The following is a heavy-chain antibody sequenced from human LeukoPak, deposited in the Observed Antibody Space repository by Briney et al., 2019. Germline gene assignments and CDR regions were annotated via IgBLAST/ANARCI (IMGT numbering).Heavy chain of an antibody. CDR3: ARESSGLLGY. V-gene: IGHV4-59*01. CDR1: GGSISSYY. Sequence: SETLSLTCTVSGGSISSYYWSWIRQPPGKGLEWIGYIYYSGSTNYNPSLKSRVTISVDTSKNQFSLKLSSVTAADTAVYYCARESSGLLGYWGQGTLVTVSS. CDR2: IYYSGST. J-gene: IGHJ4*02. D-gene: IGHD3-10*01.